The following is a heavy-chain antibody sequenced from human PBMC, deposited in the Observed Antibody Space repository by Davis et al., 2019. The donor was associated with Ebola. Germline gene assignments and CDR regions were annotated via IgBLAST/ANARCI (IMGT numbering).Heavy chain of an antibody. CDR1: GYSFTSYW. CDR2: IYPGDSDT. CDR3: ARHEDCSGGSCYSDGRIGV. J-gene: IGHJ4*02. V-gene: IGHV5-51*01. Sequence: PGGSLRLSRKGSGYSFTSYWIGWVRQMPGKGLEWMGIIYPGDSDTRYSPSFQGQVTISADKSISTAYLQWSSLKASDTAMYYCARHEDCSGGSCYSDGRIGVWGQGTLVTVSS. D-gene: IGHD2-15*01.